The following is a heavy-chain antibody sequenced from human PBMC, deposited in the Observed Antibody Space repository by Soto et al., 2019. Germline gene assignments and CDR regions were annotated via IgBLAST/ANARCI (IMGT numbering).Heavy chain of an antibody. CDR1: GGSISSYY. CDR2: IYYSGST. D-gene: IGHD1-26*01. Sequence: PSETLCLTCTVSGGSISSYYWSWIRQPPGKGLEWIGYIYYSGSTNYNPPLKSRVTISVDTSKNQFSLKLSSATAADPAVYYCARSATPWGQGTLVTVSS. V-gene: IGHV4-59*12. J-gene: IGHJ5*02. CDR3: ARSATP.